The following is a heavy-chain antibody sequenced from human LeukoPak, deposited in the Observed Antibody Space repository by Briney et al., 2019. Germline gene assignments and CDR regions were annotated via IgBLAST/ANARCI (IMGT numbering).Heavy chain of an antibody. CDR1: GFTFSNYW. Sequence: GGSLRLSCAASGFTFSNYWMSWVRQAPGKGLDWVANMKQDGSEKYYVDSVKGRFTISRDNAKNSLYLQMNSLRAEDTAVYYCATSRITIFGVVSGYFDYWGQGTLVTVSS. J-gene: IGHJ4*02. CDR3: ATSRITIFGVVSGYFDY. CDR2: MKQDGSEK. V-gene: IGHV3-7*03. D-gene: IGHD3-3*01.